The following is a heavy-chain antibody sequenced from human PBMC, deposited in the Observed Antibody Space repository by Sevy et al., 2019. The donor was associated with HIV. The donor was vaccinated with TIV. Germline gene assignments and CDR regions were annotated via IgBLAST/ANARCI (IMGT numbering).Heavy chain of an antibody. CDR3: AKEWTLLSDWYGEFDY. J-gene: IGHJ4*02. CDR2: ISNSGANT. D-gene: IGHD6-19*01. CDR1: GFTFTNYG. V-gene: IGHV3-23*01. Sequence: GGSLRLSCAASGFTFTNYGMHWVRQAPGKGLEWVSGISNSGANTYYADSVRGRFTVSRDNSKNTVYQQLSSRRAEDTAIYYCAKEWTLLSDWYGEFDYWGQGTLVTVSS.